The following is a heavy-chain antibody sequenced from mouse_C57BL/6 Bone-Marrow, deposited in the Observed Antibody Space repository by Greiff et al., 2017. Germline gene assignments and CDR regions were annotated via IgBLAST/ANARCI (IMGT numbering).Heavy chain of an antibody. D-gene: IGHD1-1*01. V-gene: IGHV3-6*01. CDR1: GYSITSGYY. J-gene: IGHJ4*01. CDR2: ISYDGSN. CDR3: ASGHGSPYYYAMDY. Sequence: EVKLQESGPGLVKPSQSLSLTCSVTGYSITSGYYWNWIRQFPGNKLEWMGYISYDGSNNYNPSLKKRISITRDTSKNQFFLKLNSVTTEDTATYYCASGHGSPYYYAMDYWGQGTSVTVSS.